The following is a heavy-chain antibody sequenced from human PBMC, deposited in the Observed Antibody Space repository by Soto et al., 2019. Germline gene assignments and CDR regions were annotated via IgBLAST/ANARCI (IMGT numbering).Heavy chain of an antibody. Sequence: GGSLRLSCAASGFTFDDYAMHWVRQAPGKGLEWVSLISWDGGSTYYADSVKGRFTISRDNSKNSLYLQMNSLRAEDTALYYCAKDKTSGWEAAAGKGSDFDYWGQGTLVTVSS. V-gene: IGHV3-43D*03. J-gene: IGHJ4*02. CDR1: GFTFDDYA. CDR3: AKDKTSGWEAAAGKGSDFDY. D-gene: IGHD6-13*01. CDR2: ISWDGGST.